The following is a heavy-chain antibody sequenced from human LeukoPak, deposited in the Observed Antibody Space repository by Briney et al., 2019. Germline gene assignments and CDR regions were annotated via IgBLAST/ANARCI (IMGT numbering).Heavy chain of an antibody. J-gene: IGHJ6*03. V-gene: IGHV3-7*01. Sequence: PGGSLRLSCAASGFTFSSYWMSWVRQALGKGLEWVANIKQDGSEKYYVDSVKGRFTISRDNAKNSLYLQMNSLRAEDTAVYYCARYYDILTGYSYYYYYMDVWGKGTTVTISS. D-gene: IGHD3-9*01. CDR3: ARYYDILTGYSYYYYYMDV. CDR1: GFTFSSYW. CDR2: IKQDGSEK.